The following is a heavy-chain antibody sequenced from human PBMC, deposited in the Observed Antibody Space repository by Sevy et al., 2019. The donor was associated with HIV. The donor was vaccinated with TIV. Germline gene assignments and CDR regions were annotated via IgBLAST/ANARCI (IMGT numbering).Heavy chain of an antibody. CDR1: GITFSTSG. CDR3: AKDFTGYNGIDV. Sequence: GALRRSGVVSGITFSTSGMHWVRQAPGKGLEWVAVISYHGRDNFYADSVKGRSTISRDNSKNILYLQMISLRAEDTAVYYCAKDFTGYNGIDVWGQGSMVTVSS. D-gene: IGHD3-9*01. V-gene: IGHV3-30*18. CDR2: ISYHGRDN. J-gene: IGHJ6*02.